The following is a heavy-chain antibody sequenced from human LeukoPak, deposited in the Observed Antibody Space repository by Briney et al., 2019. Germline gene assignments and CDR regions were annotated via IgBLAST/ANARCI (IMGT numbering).Heavy chain of an antibody. CDR1: GFTLSSYA. CDR3: AKVTRELLPTDY. Sequence: GGSLRLSCAASGFTLSSYAMSWVRQAPGKGLEWVSAISDSGNTYHADSVKGRFTISRDNSKNTLYLQMNSLRAEDTAVYYCAKVTRELLPTDYWGQGTLVTVSS. D-gene: IGHD1-26*01. J-gene: IGHJ4*02. V-gene: IGHV3-23*01. CDR2: ISDSGNT.